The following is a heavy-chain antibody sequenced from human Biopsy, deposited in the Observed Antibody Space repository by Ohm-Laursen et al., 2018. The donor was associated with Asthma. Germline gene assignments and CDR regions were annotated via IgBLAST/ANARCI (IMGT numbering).Heavy chain of an antibody. J-gene: IGHJ4*02. CDR2: MSYDGSIK. V-gene: IGHV3-33*05. D-gene: IGHD3-10*01. CDR3: ARGLDYSGRSGFDY. CDR1: GFTFSSYG. Sequence: SLRLSCSASGFTFSSYGMDWVRQAPGKGLEWVALMSYDGSIKDYADSVKGRFTISRDNSMNTLYLHMNSLGVEDTAVYYCARGLDYSGRSGFDYWGQGTLVIVSS.